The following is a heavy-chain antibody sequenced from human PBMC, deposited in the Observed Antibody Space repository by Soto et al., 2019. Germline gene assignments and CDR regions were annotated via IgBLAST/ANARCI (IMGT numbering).Heavy chain of an antibody. V-gene: IGHV4-34*01. J-gene: IGHJ4*02. CDR3: ARGGYSGYAR. CDR1: GGSLSGYY. Sequence: QVQLQQWGAGLLKPSETLSLTCAVYGGSLSGYYWSWIRQPPEKGLEWIGEINYSGRTNYNPSHKSRVTISVDTSKNQFSLKLTSVTAADTAVYYCARGGYSGYARWGQGALVTVSS. D-gene: IGHD5-12*01. CDR2: INYSGRT.